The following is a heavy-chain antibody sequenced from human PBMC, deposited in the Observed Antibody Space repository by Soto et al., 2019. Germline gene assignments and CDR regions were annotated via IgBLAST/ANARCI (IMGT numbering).Heavy chain of an antibody. Sequence: PGGSLRLSCAASGFTFSSYSMNWDRQAPGKGLEWVSSISSSSSYIYYADSVKGRFTISRDNAKNSLYLQMNSLRAEDTAVYYCARDLHMTTVTTINYHDAFDIWGQGTMVTVSS. D-gene: IGHD4-17*01. CDR3: ARDLHMTTVTTINYHDAFDI. V-gene: IGHV3-21*01. CDR1: GFTFSSYS. CDR2: ISSSSSYI. J-gene: IGHJ3*02.